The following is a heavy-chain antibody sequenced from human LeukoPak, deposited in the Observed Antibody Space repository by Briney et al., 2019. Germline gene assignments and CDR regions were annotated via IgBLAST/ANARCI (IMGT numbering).Heavy chain of an antibody. Sequence: GESLKISCKGSGYSFTSYWIGWVRQMPGKGLEWMGIIYPGDSDTRYSPSFQGQVTISADKSISTAYLQWSSLKASDTAMYYCARGGNSYIARPLGDIWGQGTMVTVSS. D-gene: IGHD4-23*01. CDR2: IYPGDSDT. CDR1: GYSFTSYW. J-gene: IGHJ3*02. V-gene: IGHV5-51*01. CDR3: ARGGNSYIARPLGDI.